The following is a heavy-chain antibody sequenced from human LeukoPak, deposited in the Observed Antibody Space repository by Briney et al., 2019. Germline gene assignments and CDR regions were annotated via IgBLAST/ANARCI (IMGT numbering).Heavy chain of an antibody. CDR2: TYYSGST. J-gene: IGHJ3*02. Sequence: SETLSLTCTVSGGSISSYYWSWIRQPPGKGLEWIGYTYYSGSTNYNPSLKSRVTISVDTSKNQFSLKLSSVTAADTAVYYCARDKTVVTLTDAFDIWGQGTMVTVSS. CDR1: GGSISSYY. V-gene: IGHV4-59*01. D-gene: IGHD4-23*01. CDR3: ARDKTVVTLTDAFDI.